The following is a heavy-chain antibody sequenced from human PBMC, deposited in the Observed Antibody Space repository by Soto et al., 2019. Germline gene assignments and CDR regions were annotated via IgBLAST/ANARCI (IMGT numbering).Heavy chain of an antibody. V-gene: IGHV3-43*01. CDR3: AKEQSGYSGYENFDY. CDR1: GFTFDDYT. CDR2: ISWDGGST. Sequence: EVQLVESGGVVVQPGGSLRLSCAASGFTFDDYTMHWVRQAPGKGLEWVSLISWDGGSTYYADSVKGRFTISRDNSKNSLYLQMNSLRTEDTALYYCAKEQSGYSGYENFDYWGQGTLVTVSS. J-gene: IGHJ4*02. D-gene: IGHD5-12*01.